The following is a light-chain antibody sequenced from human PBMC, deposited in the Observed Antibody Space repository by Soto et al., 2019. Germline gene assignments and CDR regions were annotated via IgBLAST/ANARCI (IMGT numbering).Light chain of an antibody. V-gene: IGKV3-20*01. CDR2: GAS. J-gene: IGKJ5*01. CDR3: QQYNTYST. CDR1: QSVSNNY. Sequence: ELVLTQSPGTLSLSPGERATLSCRASQSVSNNYLAWYQQTPGQAPRLLIYGASNRATGIHDRFSGSGSGTYFTLTISSLKPEDFATYDCQQYNTYSTFGQGTRLEIK.